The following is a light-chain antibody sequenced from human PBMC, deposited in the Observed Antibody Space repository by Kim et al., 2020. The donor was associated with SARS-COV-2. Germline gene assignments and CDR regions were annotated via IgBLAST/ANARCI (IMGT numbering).Light chain of an antibody. J-gene: IGLJ3*02. CDR2: HNN. CDR3: QSYDISLSGSKV. V-gene: IGLV1-40*01. CDR1: SSNIGAGYD. Sequence: FTISCPGSSSNIGAGYDVHWYQQLPGTAPKLLIYHNNNRPSGVPDRFSGSRSGTSASLAITGLQAEDEADYYCQSYDISLSGSKVFGGGTQLTVL.